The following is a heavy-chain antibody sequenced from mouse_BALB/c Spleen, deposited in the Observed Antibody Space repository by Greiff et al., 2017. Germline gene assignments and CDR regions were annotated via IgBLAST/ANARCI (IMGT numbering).Heavy chain of an antibody. J-gene: IGHJ2*01. V-gene: IGHV1-14*01. CDR3: ARRLYDGYYNY. CDR1: GYTFTSYV. D-gene: IGHD2-3*01. CDR2: INPYNDGT. Sequence: VHVKQSGPELVKPGASVKMSCKASGYTFTSYVMHWVKQKPGQGLEWIGYINPYNDGTKYNEKFKGKATLTSDKSSSTAYMELSSLTSEDSAVYYCARRLYDGYYNYWGQGTTLTVSS.